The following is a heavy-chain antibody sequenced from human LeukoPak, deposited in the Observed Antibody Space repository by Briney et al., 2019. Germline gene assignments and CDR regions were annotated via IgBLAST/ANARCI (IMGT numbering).Heavy chain of an antibody. CDR3: ARGSGWYYY. CDR1: GGSISSYY. Sequence: PSETLSLTCTVSGGSISSYYWSWIRQPPGKGLEWIGYIYYSGGTNYNPSLKSRVTISVDTSKNQFSLKLGSVTAADTAVYYCARGSGWYYYWGQGTLVTVSS. V-gene: IGHV4-59*01. D-gene: IGHD6-19*01. J-gene: IGHJ4*02. CDR2: IYYSGGT.